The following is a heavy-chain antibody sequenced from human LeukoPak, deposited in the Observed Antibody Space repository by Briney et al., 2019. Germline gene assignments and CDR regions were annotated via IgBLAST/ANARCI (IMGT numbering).Heavy chain of an antibody. J-gene: IGHJ3*02. D-gene: IGHD6-19*01. V-gene: IGHV4-59*01. CDR2: IYYSGST. CDR3: ASRTVAGAFDI. Sequence: SETLSLTCTVSGGSISSYYWSWIRQPPGKGLEWIGYIYYSGSTNYNPSLRSRVTISVDSSKNQFSLKLNSTTAAYTAVYYCASRTVAGAFDIWGQGTMVTVSS. CDR1: GGSISSYY.